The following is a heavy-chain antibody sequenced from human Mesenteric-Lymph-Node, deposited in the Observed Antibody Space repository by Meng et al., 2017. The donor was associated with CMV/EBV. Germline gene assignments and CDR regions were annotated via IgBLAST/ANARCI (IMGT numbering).Heavy chain of an antibody. CDR3: ARAYCTNGVCYKGVYDY. J-gene: IGHJ4*02. D-gene: IGHD2-8*01. V-gene: IGHV4-39*07. CDR1: GGSISSISYY. Sequence: GSLRLSCSVSGGSISSISYYWAWIRQPPGKGLEWIGSMSSSGSTYYNPSLKSRVTISVDTSKNQFSLKLSSVTAADTAVYYCARAYCTNGVCYKGVYDYWGQGTLVTVSS. CDR2: MSSSGST.